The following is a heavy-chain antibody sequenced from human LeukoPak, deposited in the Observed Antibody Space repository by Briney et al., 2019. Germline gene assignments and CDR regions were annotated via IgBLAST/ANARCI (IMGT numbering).Heavy chain of an antibody. CDR3: AKDMVGYKLFDY. J-gene: IGHJ4*02. CDR2: ISGSGHST. Sequence: GGPLRLPCGVSGFTLSSYAMSWVRQAPGKGLEGCSAISGSGHSTYYAHPVKGRFTISTDNSNTTLYLQMTSLKAADTAVYYCAKDMVGYKLFDYWGQGTLVTVSS. CDR1: GFTLSSYA. D-gene: IGHD5-24*01. V-gene: IGHV3-23*01.